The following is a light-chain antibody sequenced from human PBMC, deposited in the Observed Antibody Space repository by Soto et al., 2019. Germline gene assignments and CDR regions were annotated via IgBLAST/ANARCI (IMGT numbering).Light chain of an antibody. J-gene: IGKJ4*01. CDR3: QQYNTYFSLT. Sequence: DIQMTQSPSTLSASVGDRVTIACRASQTISSWVAWYQQKPGKAPRLLIYKTSSLESGVPSRFSGSGSGTEFTLTISGLQPDDFESYYCQQYNTYFSLTFGGGTKVDIK. CDR2: KTS. CDR1: QTISSW. V-gene: IGKV1-5*03.